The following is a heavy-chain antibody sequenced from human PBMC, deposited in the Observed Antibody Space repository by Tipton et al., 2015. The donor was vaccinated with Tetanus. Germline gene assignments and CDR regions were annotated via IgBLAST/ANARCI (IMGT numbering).Heavy chain of an antibody. CDR2: IFGSGGT. J-gene: IGHJ4*02. V-gene: IGHV4-31*11. CDR3: ARDRSHFYFGPQIDY. Sequence: TLFLTCAVSGDSISSGDYYWTWIRQHPGRGLESIGYIFGSGGTFYNPSLESRVTISLDTSKNHFSLKLTSVTAADTAVYYCARDRSHFYFGPQIDYWGQGTPVTASS. D-gene: IGHD3/OR15-3a*01. CDR1: GDSISSGDYY.